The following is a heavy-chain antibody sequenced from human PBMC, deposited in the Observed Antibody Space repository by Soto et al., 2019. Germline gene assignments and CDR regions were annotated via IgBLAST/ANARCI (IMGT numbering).Heavy chain of an antibody. J-gene: IGHJ4*02. V-gene: IGHV3-23*01. D-gene: IGHD3-10*01. CDR1: VFASRSYT. Sequence: PGGALGPFSAASVFASRSYTLIFGRQAPGRGLEWGAAFCGSGGSKYYADFVKGRFLLARANSRNTLYLQMNSLRAEDTAVYYCAKDQIARFGELTAHDYWRQGTLVTVSS. CDR2: FCGSGGSK. CDR3: AKDQIARFGELTAHDY.